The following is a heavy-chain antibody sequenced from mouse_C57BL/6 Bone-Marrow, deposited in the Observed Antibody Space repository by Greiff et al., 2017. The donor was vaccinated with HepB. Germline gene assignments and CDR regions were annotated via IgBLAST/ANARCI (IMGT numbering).Heavy chain of an antibody. V-gene: IGHV1-81*01. J-gene: IGHJ2*01. CDR1: GYTFTSYG. CDR3: ARKTTVVAYKLYFDY. CDR2: IYPRSGNT. D-gene: IGHD1-1*01. Sequence: QVQLQQSGAELARPGASVKLSCKASGYTFTSYGISWVKQRTGQGLEWIGEIYPRSGNTYYNEKFKGKATLTADKSSSTAYMEIRSLTSEDSAVYFCARKTTVVAYKLYFDYWGQVTTLTVSS.